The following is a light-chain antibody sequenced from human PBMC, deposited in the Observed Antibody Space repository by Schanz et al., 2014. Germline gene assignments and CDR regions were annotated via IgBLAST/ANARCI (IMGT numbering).Light chain of an antibody. V-gene: IGKV1-39*01. CDR1: QSISSY. CDR2: AAS. Sequence: DIQMTQSPSSLSASVGDRVTITCRASQSISSYLNWYQQKPGKAPRLLIYAASTLQSGVPSRFSGSGSGTDFTLTISSLQPEDFATYYCQQYTSYPYTFGQGTKLESK. CDR3: QQYTSYPYT. J-gene: IGKJ2*01.